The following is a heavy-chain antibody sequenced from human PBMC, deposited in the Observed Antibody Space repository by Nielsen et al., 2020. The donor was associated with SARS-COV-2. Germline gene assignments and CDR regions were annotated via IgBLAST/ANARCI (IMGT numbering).Heavy chain of an antibody. D-gene: IGHD1-26*01. Sequence: ASVKVSCKASGYTFTSYYMHWVRQAPGQGLEWMGIINPSGGSTSYAQKFQGRVTMTRDTSTSTVYMELSSLGSEDTAVYYCARASWQWELHYWGQGTLVTVSS. CDR3: ARASWQWELHY. V-gene: IGHV1-46*01. J-gene: IGHJ4*02. CDR2: INPSGGST. CDR1: GYTFTSYY.